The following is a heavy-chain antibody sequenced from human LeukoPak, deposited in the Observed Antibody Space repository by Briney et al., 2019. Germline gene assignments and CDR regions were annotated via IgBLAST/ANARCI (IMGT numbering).Heavy chain of an antibody. Sequence: PGGSLKLSCAASGFMFSDHYMDWVRQPPGKGLEWVGRIRNRARGHTTEYAASVKGRFTVSRDDSKNSVYLQMNSLKTEDTAVYYCAKDMTYPNLDSSSWYDSWGQGTLVTVSS. CDR3: AKDMTYPNLDSSSWYDS. V-gene: IGHV3-72*01. D-gene: IGHD6-13*01. CDR1: GFMFSDHY. CDR2: IRNRARGHTT. J-gene: IGHJ5*01.